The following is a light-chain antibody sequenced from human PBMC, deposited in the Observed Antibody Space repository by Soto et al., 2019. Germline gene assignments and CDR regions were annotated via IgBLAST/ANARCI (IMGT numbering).Light chain of an antibody. J-gene: IGKJ5*01. Sequence: DIQMTQSPSTLPASVGDRVTITFLASQSISSYLNWYQQKPGKAPPLLIYAASSLQSGVPSRFSGSGSGTDFTLTISSLQPEDFATYYCQQSYSTLPITFGQGTRLEIK. CDR1: QSISSY. V-gene: IGKV1-39*01. CDR2: AAS. CDR3: QQSYSTLPIT.